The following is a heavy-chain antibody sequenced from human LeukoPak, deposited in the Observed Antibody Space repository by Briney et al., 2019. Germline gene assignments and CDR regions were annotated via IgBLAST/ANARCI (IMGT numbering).Heavy chain of an antibody. D-gene: IGHD2-2*01. J-gene: IGHJ3*02. CDR3: ARCSSTSCYLHGAFDI. V-gene: IGHV3-30-3*01. CDR2: ISYDGSNK. Sequence: SCKASGGTFSSYAMHWVRQAPGKGLEWVAVISYDGSNKYYADSVKGRFTISRDNSKNTLYLQMNSLRAEDTAVYYCARCSSTSCYLHGAFDIWGQGTMVTVSS. CDR1: GGTFSSYA.